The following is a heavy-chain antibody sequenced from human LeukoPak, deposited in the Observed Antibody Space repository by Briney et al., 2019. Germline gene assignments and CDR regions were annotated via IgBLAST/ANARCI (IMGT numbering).Heavy chain of an antibody. CDR1: GGSISSYY. CDR3: ARDSCSSTSCYVNVGFDP. CDR2: IYTSGST. J-gene: IGHJ5*02. V-gene: IGHV4-4*07. D-gene: IGHD2-2*01. Sequence: SETLSLTCTVSGGSISSYYWSWIRQPAGKGLEWIGRIYTSGSTNYNPSLKSRVTMSVDTSKNQFSLKLSSVTAADTAVYYCARDSCSSTSCYVNVGFDPWGQGTLVTVSS.